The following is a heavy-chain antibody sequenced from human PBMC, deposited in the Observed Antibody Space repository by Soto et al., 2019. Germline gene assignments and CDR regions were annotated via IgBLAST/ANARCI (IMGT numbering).Heavy chain of an antibody. CDR1: GFTFDDYA. CDR2: ISWNSGSI. CDR3: AKDIVPDGYCSGGSCSGGVRYYYYGMDV. J-gene: IGHJ6*02. Sequence: LRLSCAASGFTFDDYAIHWVRQSPCKVPDLVSCISWNSGSIGYADSVKGRFTISRDNAKNSLYLQMNSLRAEDTALYYCAKDIVPDGYCSGGSCSGGVRYYYYGMDVWGQGTTVTVSS. V-gene: IGHV3-9*01. D-gene: IGHD2-15*01.